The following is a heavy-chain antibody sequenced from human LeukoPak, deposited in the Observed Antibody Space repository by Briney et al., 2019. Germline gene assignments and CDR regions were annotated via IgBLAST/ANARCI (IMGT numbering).Heavy chain of an antibody. CDR1: GFTVSGNY. V-gene: IGHV3-66*04. J-gene: IGHJ5*02. CDR2: IYSGGRT. CDR3: ARPMCYYDSSGYLT. D-gene: IGHD3-22*01. Sequence: GGSLRLSCAASGFTVSGNYMSWVRQAPGKGLEWVSVIYSGGRTYYADSVKGRFTISRDNSKNTLYLQMNSLRAEDTAVYYCARPMCYYDSSGYLTWGQGTLVTVSS.